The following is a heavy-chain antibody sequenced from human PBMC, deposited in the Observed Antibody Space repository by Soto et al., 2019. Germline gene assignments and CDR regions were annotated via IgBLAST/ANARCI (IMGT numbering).Heavy chain of an antibody. V-gene: IGHV4-59*01. CDR3: ARVWGGAFDI. Sequence: ASETLSLTRTVSGGSISRYYWSWIRQPPGKGLEWIGYIYYSGSTNYNPSLKSRVTISVDTSKNQFSLKLSSVTAADTAVYYCARVWGGAFDIWGQGTMVTVSS. J-gene: IGHJ3*02. D-gene: IGHD3-10*01. CDR1: GGSISRYY. CDR2: IYYSGST.